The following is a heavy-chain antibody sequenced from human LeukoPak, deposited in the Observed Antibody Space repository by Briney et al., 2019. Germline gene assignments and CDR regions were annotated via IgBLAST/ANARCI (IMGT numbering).Heavy chain of an antibody. CDR1: GFTFNSYV. J-gene: IGHJ4*02. CDR2: ISAYNTDT. Sequence: ASVKVSCKTSGFTFNSYVFGWVRQAPGQGLEWMGWISAYNTDTKFAQKFQGRVTLTIDSSSTAYMELSSLRSEDTAVYYCASEAGDCTNGVCYQMHYWGQGTLVTVSS. D-gene: IGHD2-8*01. V-gene: IGHV1-18*01. CDR3: ASEAGDCTNGVCYQMHY.